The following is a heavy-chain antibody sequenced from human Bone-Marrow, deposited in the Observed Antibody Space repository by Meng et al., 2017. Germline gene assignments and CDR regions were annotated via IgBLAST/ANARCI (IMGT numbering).Heavy chain of an antibody. CDR3: ARDTWVQTYYDILTGYYTRDYFDY. CDR1: GYTFTSYG. V-gene: IGHV1-18*01. D-gene: IGHD3-9*01. CDR2: ISAYNGNT. J-gene: IGHJ4*02. Sequence: ASVKVSCKASGYTFTSYGISWVRQAPGQGLEWMGWISAYNGNTNYAQKLQGRVTMTTDTSTSTAYMELRSLRSDDTAVYYCARDTWVQTYYDILTGYYTRDYFDYWGQGTLVTVSS.